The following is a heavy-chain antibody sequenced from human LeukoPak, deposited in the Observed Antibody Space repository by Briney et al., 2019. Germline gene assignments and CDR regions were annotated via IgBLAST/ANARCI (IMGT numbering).Heavy chain of an antibody. D-gene: IGHD6-19*01. J-gene: IGHJ4*02. CDR2: IRYDGSNK. CDR3: AKPLPASSSGWYLDY. V-gene: IGHV3-30*02. CDR1: GFTFSSYG. Sequence: PGGPLRLSCAASGFTFSSYGMHWVRQAPGKGLEWVAFIRYDGSNKYYADSVKGRFTISRDNSKNTLYLQMNSLRAEDTAVYYCAKPLPASSSGWYLDYWGQGTLVTVSS.